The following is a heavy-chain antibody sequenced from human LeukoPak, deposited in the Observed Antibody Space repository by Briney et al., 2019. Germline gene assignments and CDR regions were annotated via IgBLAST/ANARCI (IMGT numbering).Heavy chain of an antibody. D-gene: IGHD2-15*01. CDR2: ISYDGSNK. CDR3: ARPSDPRYCSGGSCYYFDY. Sequence: GGSLRLSCAASGFTFSSYAMHWVRQAPGKGLEWVAVISYDGSNKYYADSVKGRFTISRDNSKNTLYLQMNSLRAEGTAVYYCARPSDPRYCSGGSCYYFDYWGQGTLVTVSS. CDR1: GFTFSSYA. J-gene: IGHJ4*02. V-gene: IGHV3-30*04.